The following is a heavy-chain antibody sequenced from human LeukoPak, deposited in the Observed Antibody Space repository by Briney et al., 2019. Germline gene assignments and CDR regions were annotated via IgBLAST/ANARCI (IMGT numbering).Heavy chain of an antibody. V-gene: IGHV3-66*01. CDR1: GFTVSSNY. J-gene: IGHJ4*02. D-gene: IGHD3-22*01. CDR2: IYSGGST. CDR3: ARGVYYDSSGYYDY. Sequence: PGGSLRLSCAASGFTVSSNYMSWVRQAPGKGLEWVSVIYSGGSTYYADSVKGRFTISRDNSKNTLYLQMNSPRAEDTAVYYCARGVYYDSSGYYDYWGQGTLVTVSS.